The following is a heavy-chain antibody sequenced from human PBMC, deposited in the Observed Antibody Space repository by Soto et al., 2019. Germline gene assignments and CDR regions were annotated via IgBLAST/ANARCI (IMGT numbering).Heavy chain of an antibody. CDR1: GGSISSSSYY. Sequence: SETLSLTCTVSGGSISSSSYYWGLIRQPPGKGLEWIGSIYYSGSTYYNPSLKSRVTISVDTSKNQFSLKLSSVTAADTAVYYCARPTTDNLYSSGWYEFDYWGQGTLVTVSS. CDR2: IYYSGST. CDR3: ARPTTDNLYSSGWYEFDY. J-gene: IGHJ4*02. V-gene: IGHV4-39*01. D-gene: IGHD6-19*01.